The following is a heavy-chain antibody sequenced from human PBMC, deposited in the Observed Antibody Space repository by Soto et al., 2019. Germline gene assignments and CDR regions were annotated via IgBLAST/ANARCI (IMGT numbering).Heavy chain of an antibody. D-gene: IGHD2-8*02. Sequence: PSETLSLTCAVSGGSISSGGYSWSWIRQPPGKGLEWIGEIKHSGSTNQSPSLKSRVTISVDTSKNQFSLKLTSVTAADTAVYYCARDKITGLFDYWGQGTLVTVSS. V-gene: IGHV4-34*01. CDR3: ARDKITGLFDY. CDR1: GGSISSGGYS. CDR2: IKHSGST. J-gene: IGHJ4*02.